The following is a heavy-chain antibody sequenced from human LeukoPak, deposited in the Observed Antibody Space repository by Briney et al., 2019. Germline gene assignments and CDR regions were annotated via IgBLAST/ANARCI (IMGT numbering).Heavy chain of an antibody. J-gene: IGHJ4*02. D-gene: IGHD6-13*01. CDR3: ARLFFSSWYPEPFDY. Sequence: EASVKVSCQASGYTFTGYYMHWVRQAPGQGLEWMGWINPNSGGTNYAQKFQGRVTMTRDTSISTAYMELSRLRSDDTAVYYCARLFFSSWYPEPFDYWGQGTLVTVSS. CDR2: INPNSGGT. CDR1: GYTFTGYY. V-gene: IGHV1-2*02.